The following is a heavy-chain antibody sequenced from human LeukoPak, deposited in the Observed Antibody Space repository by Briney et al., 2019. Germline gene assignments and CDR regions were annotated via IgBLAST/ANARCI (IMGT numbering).Heavy chain of an antibody. CDR1: GGTFSSYA. CDR3: ARADSSGYQTLRY. V-gene: IGHV1-69*13. J-gene: IGHJ4*02. Sequence: SVKVSCKASGGTFSSYAISWVRQAPGQGLEWMGGIIPIFGTANYAQKFQGRVTITADESTSTAYMELSSLRSEDTAVYYCARADSSGYQTLRYWGQGTLVTVSS. CDR2: IIPIFGTA. D-gene: IGHD3-22*01.